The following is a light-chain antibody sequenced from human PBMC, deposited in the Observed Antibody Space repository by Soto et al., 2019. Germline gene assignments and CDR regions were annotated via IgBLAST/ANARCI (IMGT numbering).Light chain of an antibody. CDR2: AAS. J-gene: IGKJ5*01. Sequence: DIQLTQSPSFLSASVGDRVTITCRAIQDINTYLARYQQKPGKAPKLLLFAASTLKNGVPSRFSGSGSGTEFTVTITRLQPEDFATYYCQQRKSYPIIFGQGTRLEIK. CDR3: QQRKSYPII. V-gene: IGKV1-9*01. CDR1: QDINTY.